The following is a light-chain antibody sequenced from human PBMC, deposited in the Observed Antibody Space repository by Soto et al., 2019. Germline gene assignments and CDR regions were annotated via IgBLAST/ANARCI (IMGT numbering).Light chain of an antibody. Sequence: GDRVTITCRASQGISNYLAWYQQKPGKVPKLLIYAASTLQSGVPSRFSGSGSGTDFTLTISSLQPEDVATYYCQKYNSAPRAFGQGTKVDIK. V-gene: IGKV1-27*01. CDR2: AAS. J-gene: IGKJ1*01. CDR1: QGISNY. CDR3: QKYNSAPRA.